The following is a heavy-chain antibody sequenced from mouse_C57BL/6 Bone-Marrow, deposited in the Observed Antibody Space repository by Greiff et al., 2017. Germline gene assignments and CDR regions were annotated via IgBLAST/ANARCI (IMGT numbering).Heavy chain of an antibody. CDR1: GYTFTSYG. V-gene: IGHV1-58*01. CDR2: IYIGNGYT. CDR3: ARAPQFYYGSSSFAY. D-gene: IGHD1-1*01. Sequence: EVQLVESGAELVRPGSSVKMSCKTSGYTFTSYGINWVKQRPGQGLEWIGYIYIGNGYTEYNEKFKGKATLTSDTSSSTAYMQLSSLTSEDSAIYFCARAPQFYYGSSSFAYWGQGTLVTVSA. J-gene: IGHJ3*01.